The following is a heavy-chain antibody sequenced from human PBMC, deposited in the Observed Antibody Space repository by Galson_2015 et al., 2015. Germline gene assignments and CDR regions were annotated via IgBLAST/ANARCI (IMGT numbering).Heavy chain of an antibody. CDR1: GFTFSSYS. CDR2: ISSSSSYI. D-gene: IGHD5-18*01. V-gene: IGHV3-21*01. J-gene: IGHJ5*02. CDR3: ASLDSYGYAGNWFDP. Sequence: SLRLSCAASGFTFSSYSMNWVRQAPGKGLEWVSSISSSSSYIYYADSVKGRFTISRDNAKNSLYLQMNSLRAEDTAVYYCASLDSYGYAGNWFDPWGQGTLVTVSS.